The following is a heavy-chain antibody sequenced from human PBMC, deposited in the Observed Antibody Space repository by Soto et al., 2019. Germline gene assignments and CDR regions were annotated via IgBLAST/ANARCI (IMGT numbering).Heavy chain of an antibody. CDR3: ARVRRYYVLGMSSDY. J-gene: IGHJ4*02. CDR2: INQDGSEK. V-gene: IGHV3-7*01. Sequence: EVQLVESGGGLVQPGGSLRLSCAASGFTFSHNWMTWVRQAPGKGLEWVANINQDGSEKNYVDSVKGRFTISRDNAKNSLYLQMNSLRAEDTAVFYCARVRRYYVLGMSSDYWGQGTLVIVSS. CDR1: GFTFSHNW. D-gene: IGHD3-10*01.